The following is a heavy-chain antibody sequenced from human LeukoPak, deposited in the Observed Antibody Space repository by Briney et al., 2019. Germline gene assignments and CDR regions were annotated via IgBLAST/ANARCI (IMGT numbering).Heavy chain of an antibody. V-gene: IGHV4-38-2*02. D-gene: IGHD2-8*02. CDR3: ARGRGTVDY. Sequence: SETLSLTCTVSGYSISSGYYWGWIRQPPGKGLEWIGSIYHSGSTYYNPSLQSRVTISVDTSKNQFSLKLSSVTAADTAVYYCARGRGTVDYWGQGTLVTVSS. CDR2: IYHSGST. CDR1: GYSISSGYY. J-gene: IGHJ4*02.